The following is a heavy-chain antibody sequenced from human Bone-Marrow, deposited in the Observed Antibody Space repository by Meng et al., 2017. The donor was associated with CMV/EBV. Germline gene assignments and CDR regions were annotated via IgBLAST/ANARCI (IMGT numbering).Heavy chain of an antibody. CDR3: VANTHYGMDV. J-gene: IGHJ6*02. D-gene: IGHD1/OR15-1a*01. V-gene: IGHV1-69*05. Sequence: SVMVSCKASGGTFSNYAISWVRQAPGEGLEWMGGIIPILGTENYAQKFQGRVTITTDESTSTAYMELSSLRSEDTAVYYCVANTHYGMDVWVQGTTVTVSS. CDR2: IIPILGTE. CDR1: GGTFSNYA.